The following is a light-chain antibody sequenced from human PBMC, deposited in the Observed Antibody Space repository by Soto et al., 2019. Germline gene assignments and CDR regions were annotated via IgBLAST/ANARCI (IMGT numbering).Light chain of an antibody. CDR2: DDR. Sequence: SYELTQPPSVSVAPGQTARIPCGGNNIGSKGVHWYQQSPGLAPVLVVYDDRDRPSGIPERFSGSNSGNTATLTISRVEAGDEADYYCQVWDSSSDHVVFGGGTKLTVX. CDR3: QVWDSSSDHVV. J-gene: IGLJ2*01. V-gene: IGLV3-21*02. CDR1: NIGSKG.